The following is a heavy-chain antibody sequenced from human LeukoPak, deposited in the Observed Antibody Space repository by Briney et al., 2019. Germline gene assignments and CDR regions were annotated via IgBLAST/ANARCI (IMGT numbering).Heavy chain of an antibody. CDR1: GGSIISYY. D-gene: IGHD3-9*01. J-gene: IGHJ4*02. CDR3: ARVDMAYYDILTGYFDY. V-gene: IGHV4-59*01. CDR2: ISYSGST. Sequence: SETLSLTCTVSGGSIISYYWSWIRQPPGEGLEWIGYISYSGSTNYNPSLKSRVTILIDTSKNQFSLKLSSVTAADTAIYYCARVDMAYYDILTGYFDYWGQGTLVTVSS.